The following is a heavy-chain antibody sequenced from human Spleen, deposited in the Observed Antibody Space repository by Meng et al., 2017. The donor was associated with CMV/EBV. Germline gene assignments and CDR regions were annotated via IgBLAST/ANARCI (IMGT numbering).Heavy chain of an antibody. CDR1: SFTFSYHG. V-gene: IGHV3-30*02. D-gene: IGHD2/OR15-2a*01. CDR2: MSFDGATQ. J-gene: IGHJ6*02. Sequence: GESLKISCTASSFTFSYHGVYWGRQAPGKGLEWVAFMSFDGATQYYADSVRGRFTMSRDKSDNTMYLQMSSLRIGDTGVFYCARDRRQYCNSHNCFYGMDVWGQGTTVTVSS. CDR3: ARDRRQYCNSHNCFYGMDV.